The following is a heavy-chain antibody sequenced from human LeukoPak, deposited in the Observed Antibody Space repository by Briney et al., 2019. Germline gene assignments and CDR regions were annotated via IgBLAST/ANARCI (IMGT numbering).Heavy chain of an antibody. D-gene: IGHD6-13*01. CDR2: ISAYNGNT. CDR3: ARDNHRSSWSWFDP. CDR1: GYTFTSYG. J-gene: IGHJ5*02. Sequence: ASVKVSCKASGYTFTSYGISWLRQAPGQGLEWMGWISAYNGNTKYAQEFQGRVTITTDTSTSTAYMELRSLRSDDTAVYHCARDNHRSSWSWFDPWGQGTLVTVSS. V-gene: IGHV1-18*01.